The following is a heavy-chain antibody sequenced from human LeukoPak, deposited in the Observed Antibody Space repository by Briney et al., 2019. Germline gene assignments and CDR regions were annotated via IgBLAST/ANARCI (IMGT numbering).Heavy chain of an antibody. V-gene: IGHV4-59*11. CDR3: ARGSWRYYDSSGYDY. Sequence: PSETLSLTCTVSGGSISSHYWSWIRQPPGKGLVWIGYIYYSGSTNYNPSLKSRVTISVDTSKNQFSLKLSSVTAADTAVYYCARGSWRYYDSSGYDYWGQGTLVTVSS. CDR1: GGSISSHY. J-gene: IGHJ4*02. D-gene: IGHD3-22*01. CDR2: IYYSGST.